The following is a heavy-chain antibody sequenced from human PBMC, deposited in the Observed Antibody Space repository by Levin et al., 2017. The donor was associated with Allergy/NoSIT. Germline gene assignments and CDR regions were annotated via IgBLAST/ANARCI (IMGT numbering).Heavy chain of an antibody. CDR1: HASISSTNW. V-gene: IGHV4-4*02. Sequence: SETLSLTCAVSHASISSTNWWSWVRQPPGKGLEWLGEIYHSGSANYNPSLKSRVTMSVDRSNNEFSLNLTSVTAADTAVYFCAVVGGNSAAFFHWGQGTLVTVSS. CDR3: AVVGGNSAAFFH. D-gene: IGHD4-23*01. CDR2: IYHSGSA. J-gene: IGHJ4*02.